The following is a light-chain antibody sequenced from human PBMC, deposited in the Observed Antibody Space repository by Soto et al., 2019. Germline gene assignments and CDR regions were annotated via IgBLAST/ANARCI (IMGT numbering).Light chain of an antibody. CDR1: SSNIGAGYD. V-gene: IGLV1-40*01. J-gene: IGLJ7*01. Sequence: QSVLTQPPSVSGAPGQRVTISCTGSSSNIGAGYDVHWYQQLPGTAPKLLIYGNSSRPSGVPDRISVSKSGTSASLAITGLQAEDEADYHCQSYDSSLSGSVFGGGTQLTVL. CDR2: GNS. CDR3: QSYDSSLSGSV.